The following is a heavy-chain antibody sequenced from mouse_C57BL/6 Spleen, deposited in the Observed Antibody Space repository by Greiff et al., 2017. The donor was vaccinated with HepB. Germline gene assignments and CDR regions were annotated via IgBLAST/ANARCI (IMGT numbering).Heavy chain of an antibody. CDR3: AISIYDGYTWFAY. CDR2: IWRGGST. CDR1: GFSFTSYG. Sequence: QVQLKESGPGLVQPSQSLSITCTVSGFSFTSYGVHWVRQSPGKGLEWLGVIWRGGSTDYNAAFMSRLSITKDNSKSQVFFKMNSLQADDTAIYYCAISIYDGYTWFAYWGQGTLVTVSA. J-gene: IGHJ3*01. D-gene: IGHD2-3*01. V-gene: IGHV2-5*01.